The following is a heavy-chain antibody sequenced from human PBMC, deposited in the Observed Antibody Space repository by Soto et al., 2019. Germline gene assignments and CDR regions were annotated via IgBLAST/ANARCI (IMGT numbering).Heavy chain of an antibody. CDR1: GFTFSSYA. CDR3: ARTYDILTGYYSLTFDY. V-gene: IGHV3-64*01. Sequence: EVQLVEPGGGLVQPGGSLRLSCAASGFTFSSYAMHRVRQAPGQGLEYVSAISSNGGSTYYANSVKGRFTISRDNSKNTLYLQMGSLRAEDMAVYYCARTYDILTGYYSLTFDYWGQGTLVTVSS. J-gene: IGHJ4*02. CDR2: ISSNGGST. D-gene: IGHD3-9*01.